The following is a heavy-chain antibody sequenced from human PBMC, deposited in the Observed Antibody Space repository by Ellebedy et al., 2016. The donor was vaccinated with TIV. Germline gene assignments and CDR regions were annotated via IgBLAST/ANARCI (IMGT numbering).Heavy chain of an antibody. Sequence: LSLTCAASGFTFSTYAMSSVRPAPGRGLACVSTISGSGGGTYYTDSVKGRFTISRDNSKNTLYLQMNSLRAGDTAIYYCARLRYFGSGSYSDYWGQGTLVTVSS. V-gene: IGHV3-23*01. J-gene: IGHJ4*02. CDR3: ARLRYFGSGSYSDY. D-gene: IGHD3-10*01. CDR2: ISGSGGGT. CDR1: GFTFSTYA.